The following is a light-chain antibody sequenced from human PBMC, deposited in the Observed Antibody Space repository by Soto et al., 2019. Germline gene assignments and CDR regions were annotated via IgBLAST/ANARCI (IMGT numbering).Light chain of an antibody. CDR2: WAS. CDR1: QGVLSSSDNKNY. J-gene: IGKJ2*01. Sequence: DIVMTQSPDSLAVSLGERATINCKSSQGVLSSSDNKNYFSWYQQKPGQPPKLLIYWASTRESGVPDRFSGSGSGTDFTLTISSLQAEDVAVYYCQQYYTTPHTFGQGTKLDSK. V-gene: IGKV4-1*01. CDR3: QQYYTTPHT.